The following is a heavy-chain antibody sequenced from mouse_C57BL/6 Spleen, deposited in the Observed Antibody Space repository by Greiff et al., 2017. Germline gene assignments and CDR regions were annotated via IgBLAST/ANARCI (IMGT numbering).Heavy chain of an antibody. D-gene: IGHD1-1*01. J-gene: IGHJ2*01. CDR1: GFTFSSYT. CDR2: ISGGGGNT. V-gene: IGHV5-9*01. Sequence: EVKLVESGGGLVKPGGSLKLSCAASGFTFSSYTMSWVRQTPEKRLEWVATISGGGGNTYYPDSVKGRFTISRDNAKNTLYLQLSSLRSEDTALFYCASHYYGSSYGYRGQGTTLTVAS. CDR3: ASHYYGSSYGY.